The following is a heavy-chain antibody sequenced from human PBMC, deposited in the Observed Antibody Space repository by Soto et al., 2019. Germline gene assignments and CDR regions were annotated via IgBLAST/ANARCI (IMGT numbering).Heavy chain of an antibody. D-gene: IGHD1-26*01. CDR3: AREGPRHSGSYYGYFDY. V-gene: IGHV1-18*01. J-gene: IGHJ4*02. CDR1: GYTFTSYG. Sequence: QVQLVQSGAEVKKPGASVKVSCKASGYTFTSYGISWVRQAPGQGLEWMGWISAYNGNTNYAQKLQGRVTMTTDTSXSXXYMELRSLRSDDTAVYYCAREGPRHSGSYYGYFDYWGQGTLVTVSS. CDR2: ISAYNGNT.